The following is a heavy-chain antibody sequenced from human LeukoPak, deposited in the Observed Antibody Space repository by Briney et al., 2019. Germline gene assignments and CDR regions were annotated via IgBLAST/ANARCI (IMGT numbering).Heavy chain of an antibody. CDR2: IYHSGST. Sequence: PSETLSLTCAVSGGSISSSNWWSWVRQPPGKGLEWIGEIYHSGSTNYNPSLKSRVTISVDKSKNQFSLKLSSVTAADTAVYYCARHAGSSYYYYYMDVWGKGTTVTVSS. CDR1: GGSISSSNW. V-gene: IGHV4-4*02. CDR3: ARHAGSSYYYYYMDV. J-gene: IGHJ6*03. D-gene: IGHD6-6*01.